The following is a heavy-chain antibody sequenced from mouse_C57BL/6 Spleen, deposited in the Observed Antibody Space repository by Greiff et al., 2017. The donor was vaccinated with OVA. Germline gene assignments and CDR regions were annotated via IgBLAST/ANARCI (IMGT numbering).Heavy chain of an antibody. Sequence: VQLQQSGAELARPGASVKLSCKASGYTFTSYGISWVKQRTGQGLEWIGEIYPRSGNTYYNEKFKGKATLTADKSSSTAYMELRSLTSEDSAVYFCAREEGNWYYAMDYWGQGTSVTVSS. CDR3: AREEGNWYYAMDY. D-gene: IGHD2-1*01. CDR1: GYTFTSYG. CDR2: IYPRSGNT. J-gene: IGHJ4*01. V-gene: IGHV1-81*01.